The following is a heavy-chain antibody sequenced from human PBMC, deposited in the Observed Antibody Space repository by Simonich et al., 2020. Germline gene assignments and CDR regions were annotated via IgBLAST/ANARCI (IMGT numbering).Heavy chain of an antibody. J-gene: IGHJ2*01. CDR1: GYTFTCYY. CDR3: ARDGGNCSGGSCYWYFDL. Sequence: QVQLLQSGAEVKKPGASVKVSCKASGYTFTCYYMHWVRQAPGQWLEWMGRDIPISGGQNMAQKLPGRVTMTMDTSISKAYMEVSRLRSDDTAVYYCARDGGNCSGGSCYWYFDLWGRGTLVTVSS. CDR2: DIPISGGQ. D-gene: IGHD2-15*01. V-gene: IGHV1-2*06.